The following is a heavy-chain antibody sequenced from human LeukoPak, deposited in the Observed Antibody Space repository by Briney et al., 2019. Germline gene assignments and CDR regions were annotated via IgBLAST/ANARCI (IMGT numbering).Heavy chain of an antibody. V-gene: IGHV3-7*01. CDR2: IKQDGSEK. Sequence: GGSLRLSCAAAGFTFSSHWMIWVRQAPGKGLEWVANIKQDGSEKHYVDSVKGRFTISRDNAKNSLFLQMNSLRAEDTAVYYCARGRYFDWLLFDYWGQGTLVTVSS. J-gene: IGHJ4*02. CDR1: GFTFSSHW. D-gene: IGHD3-9*01. CDR3: ARGRYFDWLLFDY.